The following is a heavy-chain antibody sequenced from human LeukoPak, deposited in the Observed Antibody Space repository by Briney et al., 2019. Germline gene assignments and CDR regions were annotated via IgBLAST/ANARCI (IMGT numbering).Heavy chain of an antibody. V-gene: IGHV3-23*01. J-gene: IGHJ4*02. Sequence: GGSLRLSCAASGFTFSSYAMSWVRQAPGKGLEWVSAISGSGGSTYYADSVKGRFTISRDNSKNTLYLQMNSLRAEDTAVYYCARETYYYDSSGYYHFDYWGQGTLVTVSS. D-gene: IGHD3-22*01. CDR3: ARETYYYDSSGYYHFDY. CDR2: ISGSGGST. CDR1: GFTFSSYA.